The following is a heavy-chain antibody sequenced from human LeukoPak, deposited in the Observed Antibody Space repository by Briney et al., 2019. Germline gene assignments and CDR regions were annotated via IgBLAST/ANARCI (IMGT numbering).Heavy chain of an antibody. CDR3: AKETGSGSYYNYQYGMDV. D-gene: IGHD3-10*01. J-gene: IGHJ6*02. CDR1: EFTFSIYG. Sequence: PGGSLRLSCAASEFTFSIYGMHWVRQAPGKGLEWVAVISFDGGNKVYADSVKGRVTISRDNSKNTLSLQMNSLRAEDTAVYYCAKETGSGSYYNYQYGMDVWGQGTTVTVSS. CDR2: ISFDGGNK. V-gene: IGHV3-30*18.